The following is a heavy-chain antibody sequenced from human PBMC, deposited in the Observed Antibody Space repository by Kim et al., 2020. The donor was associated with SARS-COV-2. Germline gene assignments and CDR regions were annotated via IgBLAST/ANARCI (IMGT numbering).Heavy chain of an antibody. Sequence: ASVKVSCKASGYTFTSYDINWVRQATGQGLEWMGWMNPNSGNTGYAQKFQGRVTMTRNTSISTAYMELSSLRSEDTAVYYCARALGWDRYYYYGMDVWGQGTTVTVSS. J-gene: IGHJ6*02. CDR3: ARALGWDRYYYYGMDV. V-gene: IGHV1-8*01. CDR2: MNPNSGNT. D-gene: IGHD1-26*01. CDR1: GYTFTSYD.